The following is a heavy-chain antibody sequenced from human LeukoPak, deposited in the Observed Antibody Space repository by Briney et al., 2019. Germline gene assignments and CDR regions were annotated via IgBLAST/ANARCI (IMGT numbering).Heavy chain of an antibody. CDR2: TSFDGSNK. D-gene: IGHD6-6*01. CDR3: ARNFPYSSSYNLDV. Sequence: GGSLRLSCAVSGFAFSGAAMHWVRQAPGKGLEWVAITSFDGSNKFYSDSVKGRFTISRDNSVNTLFLQMTSLSPEDTAIYYCARNFPYSSSYNLDVWGQGTLVTVSS. V-gene: IGHV3-30-3*01. J-gene: IGHJ4*02. CDR1: GFAFSGAA.